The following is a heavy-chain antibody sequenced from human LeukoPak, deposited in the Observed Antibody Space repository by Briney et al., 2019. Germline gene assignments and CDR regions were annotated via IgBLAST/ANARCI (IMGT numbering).Heavy chain of an antibody. J-gene: IGHJ4*02. V-gene: IGHV3-48*02. D-gene: IGHD1-1*01. CDR1: GLSFSSHS. CDR2: SRRRSSTV. CDR3: AREGAGRRFDY. Sequence: PGGSPRLSCTASGLSFSSHSMNWVRQAPGRGLEWVSYSRRRSSTVYYADSVKGRFTISRDNAKNSVYLQMSSLRDEDTAVYYCAREGAGRRFDYWGQGTLVTVSS.